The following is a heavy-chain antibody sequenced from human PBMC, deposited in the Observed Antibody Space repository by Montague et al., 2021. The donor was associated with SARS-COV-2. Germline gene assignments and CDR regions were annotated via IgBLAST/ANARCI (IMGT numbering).Heavy chain of an antibody. V-gene: IGHV3-21*01. Sequence: SLRLSCAASGFTFSSYSMNWVRQAPGKELEWVSSISSSSSYIYYADSVKGRFTISRDNAKNSLYLQMNSLRAEDTAVYYCARGVRGSGTRSLWGQGTLVTVSS. CDR1: GFTFSSYS. CDR2: ISSSSSYI. D-gene: IGHD2-2*01. CDR3: ARGVRGSGTRSL. J-gene: IGHJ4*02.